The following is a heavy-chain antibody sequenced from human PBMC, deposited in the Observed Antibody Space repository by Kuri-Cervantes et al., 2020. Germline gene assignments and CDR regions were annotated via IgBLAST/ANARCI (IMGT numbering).Heavy chain of an antibody. CDR1: GFTVSSNY. CDR2: IYSGGRT. V-gene: IGHV3-53*05. Sequence: GGSLRLSCAAAGFTVSSNYIRWVRQAPGKGLEWVSSIYSGGRTYYAGSVKGRFTISRDNSKNTLYLQMNSLRAEDTAVYYCARDLTSSSAFKGYYYYYGMDVWGQGTTVTVSS. D-gene: IGHD6-6*01. CDR3: ARDLTSSSAFKGYYYYYGMDV. J-gene: IGHJ6*02.